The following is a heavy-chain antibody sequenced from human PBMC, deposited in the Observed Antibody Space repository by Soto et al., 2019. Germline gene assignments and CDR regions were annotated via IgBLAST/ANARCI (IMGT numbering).Heavy chain of an antibody. V-gene: IGHV3-23*01. CDR2: ISCSGGST. D-gene: IGHD6-13*01. CDR3: AKDSPRQQLLPGAGALDY. CDR1: GFTLSSYA. Sequence: GGALRLSCSSSGFTLSSYAMSSVRHSPGKGLEWVSAISCSGGSTYYADSVKGRFTIARDNAKNTLYLQMNSLRAEDTAVYYCAKDSPRQQLLPGAGALDYWGKGTLVTVSS. J-gene: IGHJ4*02.